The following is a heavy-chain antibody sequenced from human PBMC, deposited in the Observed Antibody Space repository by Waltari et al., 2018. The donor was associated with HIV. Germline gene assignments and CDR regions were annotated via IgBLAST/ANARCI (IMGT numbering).Heavy chain of an antibody. CDR3: ARSWYYDSSPYGMDI. V-gene: IGHV3-30*01. Sequence: QVQLVESGGGVVEPGGSLSVSCEASGFSFNLYSMHWVRRAPGKGLEWVAVMSHDGRKEYYADSVKGRFTISRENSKNTLYLEMNSLRVEDTAVYFCARSWYYDSSPYGMDIWGQGTTVTVSS. D-gene: IGHD3-22*01. CDR1: GFSFNLYS. CDR2: MSHDGRKE. J-gene: IGHJ6*02.